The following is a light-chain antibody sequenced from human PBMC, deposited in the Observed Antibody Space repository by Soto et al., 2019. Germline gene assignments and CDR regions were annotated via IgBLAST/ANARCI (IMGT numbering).Light chain of an antibody. V-gene: IGKV1-5*01. Sequence: DIQMTQSPSTLSASVGDRVSITCRASQSISSWLAWYQQKPGKAPKLLIYDASSLESGVPSRFSGSGSGTEFTLTISSLQPDDSATYYCQQYETFSGTFGPGTKVDI. J-gene: IGKJ1*01. CDR3: QQYETFSGT. CDR1: QSISSW. CDR2: DAS.